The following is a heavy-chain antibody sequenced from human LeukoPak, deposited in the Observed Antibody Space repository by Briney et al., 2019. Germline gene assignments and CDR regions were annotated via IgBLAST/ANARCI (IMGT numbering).Heavy chain of an antibody. CDR3: ARQDSYYYGSGSYPFDY. J-gene: IGHJ4*02. CDR2: ISSSSSYI. Sequence: GGSLRLSCAASGFTFSSYSMNWVRQAPGKGLEWVSSISSSSSYIYYADSVKGRFTISRDNAKNSLYLQMNSLRAEDTAVYYCARQDSYYYGSGSYPFDYWGQGTLVTVSS. D-gene: IGHD3-10*01. V-gene: IGHV3-21*01. CDR1: GFTFSSYS.